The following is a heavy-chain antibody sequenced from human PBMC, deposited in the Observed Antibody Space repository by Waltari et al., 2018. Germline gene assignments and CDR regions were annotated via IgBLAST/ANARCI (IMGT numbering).Heavy chain of an antibody. J-gene: IGHJ3*02. CDR1: GGTFSTYA. CDR2: IIPIFGTA. D-gene: IGHD6-13*01. Sequence: QVQLVQSGAAVKKPGSSVKVSCKASGGTFSTYAFSWVRQAPGQGLEWMGGIIPIFGTANDAQKFRGRVTITADESTNTGYMELSSLTSDDTAVYYCAKEGKAAGSAGAFDMWGQGTMVTVSS. V-gene: IGHV1-69*01. CDR3: AKEGKAAGSAGAFDM.